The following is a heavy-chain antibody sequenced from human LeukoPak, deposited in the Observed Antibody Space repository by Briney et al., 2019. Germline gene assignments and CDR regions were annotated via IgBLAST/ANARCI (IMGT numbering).Heavy chain of an antibody. Sequence: PSETLSLTCTVSGGSISSYYWSWIRQPPRKGLEWIGYIYYSGSTNYNPSLKSRVTISVDTSKNQFSLKLSSVTAADTAVYYCARGLYDYVWGSYRENYYFDYWGQGTLVTVSS. CDR3: ARGLYDYVWGSYRENYYFDY. V-gene: IGHV4-59*01. J-gene: IGHJ4*02. CDR2: IYYSGST. D-gene: IGHD3-16*02. CDR1: GGSISSYY.